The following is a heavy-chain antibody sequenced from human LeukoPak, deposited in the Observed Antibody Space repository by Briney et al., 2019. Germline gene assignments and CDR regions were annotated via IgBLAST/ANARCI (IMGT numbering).Heavy chain of an antibody. J-gene: IGHJ4*02. D-gene: IGHD1-26*01. CDR3: ASKWDY. CDR1: AYSISSGYY. CDR2: IYHSGTT. Sequence: SETLSLTCTVSAYSISSGYYWGWIRQAPGKGLEWIGSIYHSGTTYYKASLKSRVTISVDMSKNQFSLKLSSVTAADTAVYYCASKWDYWGQETLVTVSS. V-gene: IGHV4-38-2*02.